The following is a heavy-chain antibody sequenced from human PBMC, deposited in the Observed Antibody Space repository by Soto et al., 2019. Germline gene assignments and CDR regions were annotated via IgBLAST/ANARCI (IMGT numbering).Heavy chain of an antibody. V-gene: IGHV4-31*03. J-gene: IGHJ6*02. CDR1: GGSISSGGYY. CDR3: ARDAYGGGGYYYGMDV. CDR2: IYYSGST. Sequence: QVQLQESGPGLLKPSQTLSLTCTVSGGSISSGGYYWSWIRQHPGKGLEWLGYIYYSGSTYYNPSLKSRVTRSVDTSKNQFSLRLSSVTAADTALYYCARDAYGGGGYYYGMDVWGQGTTVTVSS. D-gene: IGHD3-10*01.